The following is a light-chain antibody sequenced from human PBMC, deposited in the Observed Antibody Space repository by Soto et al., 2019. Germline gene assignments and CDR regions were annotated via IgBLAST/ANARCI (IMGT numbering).Light chain of an antibody. CDR1: SSDVGSYNL. CDR3: CSYADSSNV. J-gene: IGLJ1*01. Sequence: QSVLTQPVSVSGSPGQSITISCTGTSSDVGSYNLVSWYQQHPGKAPKLMIYEGSKRPSGVSNRFSGSKSGNTASLTISGLQAEDEADYYCCSYADSSNVFGTGTKVTVL. V-gene: IGLV2-23*01. CDR2: EGS.